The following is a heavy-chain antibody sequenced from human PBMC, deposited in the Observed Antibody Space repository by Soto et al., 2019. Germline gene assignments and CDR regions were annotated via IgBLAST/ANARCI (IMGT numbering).Heavy chain of an antibody. D-gene: IGHD2-2*03. V-gene: IGHV4-59*01. CDR3: ARVGGYCSSTSCYEPAFDI. Sequence: ASETLSLTCTVSGGSISSYYWSWIRQPPGKGLEWIGYIYYSGSTNYNPSLKSRVTISVDTSKNQFSLKLSSVTAADTAVYYCARVGGYCSSTSCYEPAFDIWGQGTMVTVSS. CDR2: IYYSGST. CDR1: GGSISSYY. J-gene: IGHJ3*02.